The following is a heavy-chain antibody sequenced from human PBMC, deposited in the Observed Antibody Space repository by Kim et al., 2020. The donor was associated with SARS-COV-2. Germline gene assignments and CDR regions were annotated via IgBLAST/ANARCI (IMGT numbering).Heavy chain of an antibody. CDR3: AREGAYDILTGAGDYFDY. J-gene: IGHJ4*02. D-gene: IGHD3-9*01. CDR2: IKQDGSEK. Sequence: GGSLRLSCAASGFTFSSYWMSWVRQAPGKGLEWVANIKQDGSEKYYVDSVKGRFTISRDNAKNSLYLQMNSLRAEDTAVYYCAREGAYDILTGAGDYFDYWGQGTLVTVSS. CDR1: GFTFSSYW. V-gene: IGHV3-7*03.